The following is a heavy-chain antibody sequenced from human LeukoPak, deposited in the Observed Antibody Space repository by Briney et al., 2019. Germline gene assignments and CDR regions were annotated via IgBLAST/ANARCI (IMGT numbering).Heavy chain of an antibody. D-gene: IGHD5-18*01. V-gene: IGHV1-8*01. CDR2: MNPNSGNT. Sequence: ASVTVSFTASGYTFTIYDINWVRQAPGQGLERVGWMNPNSGNTGYAQKFQGRVTMTRNTSISTAYMELSSLRSEDTAVYYCARLYRYSYGYKFERIDPDYWGQGTLVTVSS. J-gene: IGHJ4*02. CDR1: GYTFTIYD. CDR3: ARLYRYSYGYKFERIDPDY.